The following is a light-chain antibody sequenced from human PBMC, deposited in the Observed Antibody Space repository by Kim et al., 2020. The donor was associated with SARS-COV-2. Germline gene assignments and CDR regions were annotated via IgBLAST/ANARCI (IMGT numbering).Light chain of an antibody. CDR3: QQYDNLWT. Sequence: SAPVGDRVTITCQASQDISNYLNWYQQKPGKAPKLLIYDASNLETGVPSRFSGSVSGTDFTFTISSLQPEDIATYYCQQYDNLWTFGQGTKVDIK. J-gene: IGKJ1*01. V-gene: IGKV1-33*01. CDR1: QDISNY. CDR2: DAS.